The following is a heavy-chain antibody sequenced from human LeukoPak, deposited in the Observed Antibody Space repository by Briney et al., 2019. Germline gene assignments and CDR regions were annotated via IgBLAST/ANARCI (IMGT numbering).Heavy chain of an antibody. V-gene: IGHV1-3*01. Sequence: KFQGRVTITRDTSASTAYMELSSLRSEDTAVYYCARAEGTIFGVVIISPFDYWGQGTLVTVSS. CDR3: ARAEGTIFGVVIISPFDY. J-gene: IGHJ4*02. D-gene: IGHD3-3*01.